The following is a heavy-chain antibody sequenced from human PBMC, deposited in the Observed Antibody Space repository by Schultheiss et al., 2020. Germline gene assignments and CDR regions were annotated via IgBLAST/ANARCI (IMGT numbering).Heavy chain of an antibody. D-gene: IGHD2-2*01. CDR3: ARSHLGYCSSTSCYHFDY. Sequence: GGSLRLSCAASGFTFSSYWMHWVRQAPGKGLVWVSRINSDGSSTSYADSVKGRFTISRDNAKNTLYLQMNSLRAEDTAVYYCARSHLGYCSSTSCYHFDYWGQGTLVTVSS. CDR2: INSDGSST. CDR1: GFTFSSYW. V-gene: IGHV3-74*01. J-gene: IGHJ4*02.